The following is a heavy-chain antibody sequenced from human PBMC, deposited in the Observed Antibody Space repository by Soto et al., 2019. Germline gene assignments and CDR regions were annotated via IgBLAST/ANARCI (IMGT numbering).Heavy chain of an antibody. V-gene: IGHV4-4*07. J-gene: IGHJ5*02. Sequence: QAQLQLSGPGLVKPAETLSLICNVSGVPITDSYWSWIRQSPGKGLEWIGRVHAGGSFNYNPSLRRRAAISVDTSKSQVSRRLTSVTAADTAVYFCARENTPEMTRGWFAPWGQGTLVTVSS. CDR1: GVPITDSY. CDR3: ARENTPEMTRGWFAP. D-gene: IGHD3-10*01. CDR2: VHAGGSF.